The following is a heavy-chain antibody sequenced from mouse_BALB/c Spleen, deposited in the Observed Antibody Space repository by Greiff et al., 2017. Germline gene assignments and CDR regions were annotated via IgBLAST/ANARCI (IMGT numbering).Heavy chain of an antibody. V-gene: IGHV5-9-3*01. Sequence: EVQRVESGGGLVKPGGSLKLSCAASGFTFSSYAMSWVRQTPEKRLEWVATISSGGSYTYYPDSVKGRFTISRDNAKNTLYLQMSSLRSEDTAMYYCARHLLDAMDYWGQGTSVTVSS. CDR1: GFTFSSYA. J-gene: IGHJ4*01. D-gene: IGHD2-1*01. CDR2: ISSGGSYT. CDR3: ARHLLDAMDY.